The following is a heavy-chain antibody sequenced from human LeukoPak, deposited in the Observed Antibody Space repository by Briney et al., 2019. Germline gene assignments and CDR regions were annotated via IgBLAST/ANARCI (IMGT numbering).Heavy chain of an antibody. CDR3: ASTAITMVRGVIINPQVYFDY. Sequence: GGSLRLSCAASGFSVSGNYMSWVRQAPGKGLEWVSLIYSGTTTYYADSVKGRFTISRDNSKNTLYLQMNSLRAEDTAVYYCASTAITMVRGVIINPQVYFDYWGQGTLVTVSS. CDR1: GFSVSGNY. V-gene: IGHV3-66*01. CDR2: IYSGTTT. D-gene: IGHD3-10*01. J-gene: IGHJ4*02.